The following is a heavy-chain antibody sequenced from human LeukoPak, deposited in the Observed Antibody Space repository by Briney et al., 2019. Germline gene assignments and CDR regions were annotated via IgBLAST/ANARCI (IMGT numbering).Heavy chain of an antibody. Sequence: GGSLRLSCAASGFTFSSNYMSWVRQAPGKGLEWVAVIYSGGSTYYTASVKGRFTISRDNSKNTLYLQMNSLRAADTAVYYCASLSSDCGWYPYWGQGTLVTGSS. CDR1: GFTFSSNY. D-gene: IGHD6-19*01. CDR2: IYSGGST. V-gene: IGHV3-53*01. J-gene: IGHJ4*02. CDR3: ASLSSDCGWYPY.